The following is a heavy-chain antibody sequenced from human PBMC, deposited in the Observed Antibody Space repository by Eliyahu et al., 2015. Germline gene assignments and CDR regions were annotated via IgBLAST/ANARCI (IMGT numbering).Heavy chain of an antibody. CDR1: GXSFSTXX. Sequence: EVQLAESGGGLVQPGGSLXXSCAASGXSFSTXXMNWVRQAPGKGLEWVSYISGSFSIIYYADSVKGRFTISRDNAKNSLYLQMNSLRAEDTAVYYCVRGFGRYFFDYWGQGSLVTVSA. D-gene: IGHD3-10*01. CDR2: ISGSFSII. CDR3: VRGFGRYFFDY. J-gene: IGHJ4*02. V-gene: IGHV3-48*01.